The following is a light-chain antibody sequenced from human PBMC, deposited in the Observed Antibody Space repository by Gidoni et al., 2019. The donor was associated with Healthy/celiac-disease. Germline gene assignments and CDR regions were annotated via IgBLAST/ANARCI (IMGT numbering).Light chain of an antibody. Sequence: DIQMTQSPSSLSASVGARVTITCQASQDISNYLNWYQQKPGKAPKLLIYDASNLETGVPSRCSGSGSGTDFTFTISSLQPEDIATYYCQQYDNLPSITFGQGTRLEIK. CDR3: QQYDNLPSIT. V-gene: IGKV1-33*01. J-gene: IGKJ5*01. CDR2: DAS. CDR1: QDISNY.